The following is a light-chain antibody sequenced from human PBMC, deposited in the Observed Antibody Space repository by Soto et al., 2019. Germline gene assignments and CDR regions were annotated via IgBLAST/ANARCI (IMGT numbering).Light chain of an antibody. V-gene: IGKV1-12*01. CDR3: QQSYSTPRT. J-gene: IGKJ1*01. CDR2: ATS. CDR1: QGVSSW. Sequence: DIQMTQSPSSVSASIGDRVTITCRASQGVSSWLAWYQQKPGKAPNLLIYATSNLQSGVPSRFSGSGSGTDFTLTISSLQPEDFATYYCQQSYSTPRTFGQGTKVEIK.